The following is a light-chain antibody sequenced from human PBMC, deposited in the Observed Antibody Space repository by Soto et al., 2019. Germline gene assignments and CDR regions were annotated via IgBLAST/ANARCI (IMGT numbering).Light chain of an antibody. CDR3: CSYAGSYYV. CDR1: SSDVGGYNY. CDR2: DVS. Sequence: QSALTQPRSVSGSPGQSVTISCTGTSSDVGGYNYVSWYQQHPGKAPKLMIYDVSKRPSGVPDRFSGSKSGNTASLTISGIQAEDAADYYCCSYAGSYYVFGTGTKVTVL. J-gene: IGLJ1*01. V-gene: IGLV2-11*01.